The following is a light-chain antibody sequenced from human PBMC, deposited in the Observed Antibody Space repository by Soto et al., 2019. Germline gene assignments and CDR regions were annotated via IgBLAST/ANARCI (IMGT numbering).Light chain of an antibody. Sequence: EIVLTQSPATMSLSPGERATLSCRTSQSVSRNLAWYQQKPGQAPRLLIYDASQRATGIAARFSGSGSGTDVTLTISSLEAEDFALYYCQHRSNWPAFGGGTKVEIK. CDR3: QHRSNWPA. V-gene: IGKV3-11*01. CDR2: DAS. CDR1: QSVSRN. J-gene: IGKJ4*01.